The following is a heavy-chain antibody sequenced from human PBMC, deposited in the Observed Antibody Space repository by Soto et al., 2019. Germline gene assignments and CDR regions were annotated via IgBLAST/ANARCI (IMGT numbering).Heavy chain of an antibody. CDR1: GGTFSSYA. CDR3: ARDNDSSGYQLYFDY. Sequence: QVQLVQSGAEVKKPGSSVKVSCKASGGTFSSYAISWVRQAPGQGLEWMGGIIPIFGTANYAQKFQGRVTITADESTSTAYMELSSLRSEDTAVYYCARDNDSSGYQLYFDYWGRGTLVTVSS. V-gene: IGHV1-69*01. D-gene: IGHD3-22*01. J-gene: IGHJ4*02. CDR2: IIPIFGTA.